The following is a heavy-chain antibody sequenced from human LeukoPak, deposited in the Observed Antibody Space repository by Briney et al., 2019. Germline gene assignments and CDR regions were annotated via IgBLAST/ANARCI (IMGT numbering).Heavy chain of an antibody. Sequence: PSETLSLTCTVSGGSISSYYGCWIRKPGGRGLGWIGLFYTSGSTNYNPSLKSRVTVSVDTSKNQFSPKLSSVTAADTTVYYSARVHYYGSGLSSYFDYCGEGRLLTVSS. D-gene: IGHD3-10*01. CDR2: FYTSGST. CDR3: ARVHYYGSGLSSYFDY. V-gene: IGHV4-4*07. CDR1: GGSISSYY. J-gene: IGHJ4*02.